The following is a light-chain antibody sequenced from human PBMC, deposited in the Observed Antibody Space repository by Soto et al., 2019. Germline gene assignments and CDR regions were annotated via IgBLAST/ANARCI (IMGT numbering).Light chain of an antibody. CDR3: QLYGSSPWT. V-gene: IGKV3-20*01. J-gene: IGKJ1*01. CDR2: GAS. CDR1: QSVSSTY. Sequence: EIVLTQSPGTLSLSPGERATLSCRASQSVSSTYLAWYQQKPGQAPRLLIYGASSRATGIPDRFSGSGSGTDLTLTISRLEPEDFAVYYCQLYGSSPWTFGQGTKVEIK.